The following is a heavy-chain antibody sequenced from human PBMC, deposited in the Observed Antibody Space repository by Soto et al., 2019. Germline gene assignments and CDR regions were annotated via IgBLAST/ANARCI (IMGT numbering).Heavy chain of an antibody. D-gene: IGHD2-2*01. Sequence: RGESLKISCQASGYSFTAYWITWVRQMPGKGLEWMATVDPSDSYVDYSPSVRGHVTFSVDRSITTVYLQWNSLKASDSAMYFCARRASSSFYHLDFWGQGALVTASS. V-gene: IGHV5-10-1*01. CDR3: ARRASSSFYHLDF. J-gene: IGHJ4*02. CDR1: GYSFTAYW. CDR2: VDPSDSYV.